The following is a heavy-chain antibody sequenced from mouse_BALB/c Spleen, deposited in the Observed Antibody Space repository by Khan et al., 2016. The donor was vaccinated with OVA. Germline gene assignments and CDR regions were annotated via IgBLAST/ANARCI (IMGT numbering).Heavy chain of an antibody. J-gene: IGHJ3*01. CDR3: AREGYYGNYRAWFAY. D-gene: IGHD2-1*01. Sequence: VQLQQSGPELVKPRASVRISCKASGYTFTNYYVHWVKQRPGQGLEWIGWIYPGNVNTNYNEKFKGKATLTADKSSSTASMPLSSLPSEDSAVYFWAREGYYGNYRAWFAYWGQGTLGTVSA. CDR1: GYTFTNYY. V-gene: IGHV1S56*01. CDR2: IYPGNVNT.